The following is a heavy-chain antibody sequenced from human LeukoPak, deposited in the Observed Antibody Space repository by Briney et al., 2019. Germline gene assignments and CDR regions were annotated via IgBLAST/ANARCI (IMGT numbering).Heavy chain of an antibody. V-gene: IGHV3-74*01. J-gene: IGHJ3*02. Sequence: GGSLRLYCAASGFTFISYWMHWVRQVPGKGLVWVSRIGTDGSRTTYADYVRGRLTISRDNAKNTLYLQMNSLRAEDTAVYYCARDKYGGNSNAFDIWGQGTLVTVSS. CDR2: IGTDGSRT. CDR3: ARDKYGGNSNAFDI. D-gene: IGHD4-23*01. CDR1: GFTFISYW.